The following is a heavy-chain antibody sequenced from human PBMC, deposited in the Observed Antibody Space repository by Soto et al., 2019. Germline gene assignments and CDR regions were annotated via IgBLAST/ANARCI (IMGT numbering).Heavy chain of an antibody. CDR3: AKNPGISYYYYYMDV. V-gene: IGHV3-23*01. Sequence: EVQLLESGGGLVQPGGSLRLSCAASGFTFSSYVMSWVRQAPGKGLEWVSAISGSGGSTYYADSVKGRFTISRDNSKNTLYLQMNSLRAEDTAVYYCAKNPGISYYYYYMDVWGKGTTVTVSS. J-gene: IGHJ6*03. CDR2: ISGSGGST. CDR1: GFTFSSYV. D-gene: IGHD1-20*01.